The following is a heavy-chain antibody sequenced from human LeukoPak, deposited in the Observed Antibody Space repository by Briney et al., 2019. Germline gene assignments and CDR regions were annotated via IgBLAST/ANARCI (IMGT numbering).Heavy chain of an antibody. CDR3: ANSPDGAFDY. CDR2: ISDSGGST. CDR1: EFSFSSYG. J-gene: IGHJ4*02. Sequence: PGGSLRLSCAASEFSFSSYGMYWVRQAPGKGLEWVSAISDSGGSTYYADSVKGRFTISRDNSKNTLYLQMNSLRAEDTAVYYCANSPDGAFDYWGQGTLVTVSS. V-gene: IGHV3-23*01.